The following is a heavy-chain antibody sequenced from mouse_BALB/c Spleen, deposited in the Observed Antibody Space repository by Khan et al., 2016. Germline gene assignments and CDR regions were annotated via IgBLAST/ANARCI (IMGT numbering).Heavy chain of an antibody. CDR3: ARDDYAWFGY. J-gene: IGHJ3*01. D-gene: IGHD2-4*01. V-gene: IGHV1-18*01. CDR2: VNPDNGGT. CDR1: GYSFTGYY. Sequence: VQLQQSGPALVKPGASVKISCKSSGYSFTGYYMHWVKQSHGKSLEWIGRVNPDNGGTNYNQKFKGKAIITVDKSSITAYMEFRSLTSKDSAVYYCARDDYAWFGYWGQGTLVSVSA.